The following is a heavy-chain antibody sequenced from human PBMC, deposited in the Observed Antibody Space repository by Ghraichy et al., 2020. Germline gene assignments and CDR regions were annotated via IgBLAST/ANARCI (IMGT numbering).Heavy chain of an antibody. CDR2: ISSSSSFI. Sequence: GGSLRLSCAASGFTFSSYSMNWVRQAPGKGLEWVSYISSSSSFIYHADSVKGRFTISRDNAKNSLYLQMNSLRDEDTAVYYCARLGYCSSSNCYSSDYFDYWGQGTLVTISS. CDR3: ARLGYCSSSNCYSSDYFDY. V-gene: IGHV3-48*02. CDR1: GFTFSSYS. J-gene: IGHJ4*02. D-gene: IGHD2-2*01.